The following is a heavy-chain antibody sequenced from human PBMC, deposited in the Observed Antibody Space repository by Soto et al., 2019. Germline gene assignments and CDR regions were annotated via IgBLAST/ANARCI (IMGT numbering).Heavy chain of an antibody. D-gene: IGHD3-22*01. J-gene: IGHJ4*02. CDR1: GFTFSSYG. CDR2: IWYDGSNK. CDR3: ATSPVGYDSSGYVES. V-gene: IGHV3-30*02. Sequence: GGSLRLSCAASGFTFSSYGMHWVRQAPGKGLEWVAVIWYDGSNKYYADSVKGRFTVSRDNSKNTLYLQMNSLRAEDTAVYYCATSPVGYDSSGYVESWGQGTQVTVSS.